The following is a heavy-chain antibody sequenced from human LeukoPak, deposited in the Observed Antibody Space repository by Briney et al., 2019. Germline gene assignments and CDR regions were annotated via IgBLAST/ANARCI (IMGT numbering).Heavy chain of an antibody. CDR1: GFTFSSYE. CDR2: ISSSSSYI. J-gene: IGHJ4*02. D-gene: IGHD1-26*01. Sequence: GGSLRLSCAASGFTFSSYEMNWVRQAPGKGLEWVSSISSSSSYIYYADSVKGRFTISRDNAKNSLYLQINSLRAEGTAVYYCAREDPGEQAVGYWGQGTLVTVSS. CDR3: AREDPGEQAVGY. V-gene: IGHV3-21*01.